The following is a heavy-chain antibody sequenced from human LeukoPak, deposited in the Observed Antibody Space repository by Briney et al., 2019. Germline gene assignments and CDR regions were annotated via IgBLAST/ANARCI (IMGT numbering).Heavy chain of an antibody. D-gene: IGHD6-19*01. CDR2: INHSGST. Sequence: SETLSLTCAVCGGSLSGYYWSWIRQPPGKGLEWIGEINHSGSTNYNPSLKSRATISVDTSKSQFSLKLSSVTAADTAVYYCARGLSGTGFDYWGQGTLVTVSS. CDR3: ARGLSGTGFDY. V-gene: IGHV4-34*01. J-gene: IGHJ4*02. CDR1: GGSLSGYY.